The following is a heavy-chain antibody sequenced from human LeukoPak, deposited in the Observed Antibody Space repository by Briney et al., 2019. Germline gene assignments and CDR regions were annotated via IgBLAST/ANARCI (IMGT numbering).Heavy chain of an antibody. V-gene: IGHV4-4*07. D-gene: IGHD3-10*01. CDR2: IYTSGST. J-gene: IGHJ6*03. CDR3: ARHSYYGSGSYYSPYYYYYYMDV. Sequence: SETLSLTCAVSGGSISGDYWSWIRQPAGTGLEWIGRIYTSGSTIYNPSLKSRVTMSVDTSKNQFSLRLNSLTAADTAVYYCARHSYYGSGSYYSPYYYYYYMDVWGRGTTVTISS. CDR1: GGSISGDY.